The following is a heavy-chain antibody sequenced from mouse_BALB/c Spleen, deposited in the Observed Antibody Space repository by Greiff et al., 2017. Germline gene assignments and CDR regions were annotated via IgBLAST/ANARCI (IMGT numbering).Heavy chain of an antibody. J-gene: IGHJ2*01. D-gene: IGHD2-10*02. CDR3: ARRYGNYYFDY. CDR2: INSNGGST. CDR1: GFTFSSYY. Sequence: DVQLVESGGGLVKLGGSLKLSCAASGFTFSSYYMSWVRQTPEKRLELVAAINSNGGSTYYPDTVKGRFTISRDNAKNTLYLQMSSLKSEDTALYYCARRYGNYYFDYWGQGTTLTVAS. V-gene: IGHV5-6-2*01.